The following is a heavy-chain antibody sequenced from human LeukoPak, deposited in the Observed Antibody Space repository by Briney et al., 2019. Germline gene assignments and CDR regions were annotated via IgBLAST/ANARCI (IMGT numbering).Heavy chain of an antibody. Sequence: PSETLSLTCAVSGYSISSSNWWGWIRQPPGKGLGLIGYIYYSGSTNYNPSLKSRVTMSVDTSKNQFSLKLSSVTALDTAVYYCARNSYGYTFDYWGQGTLVTVSS. D-gene: IGHD5-18*01. CDR3: ARNSYGYTFDY. V-gene: IGHV4-28*06. CDR2: IYYSGST. J-gene: IGHJ4*02. CDR1: GYSISSSNW.